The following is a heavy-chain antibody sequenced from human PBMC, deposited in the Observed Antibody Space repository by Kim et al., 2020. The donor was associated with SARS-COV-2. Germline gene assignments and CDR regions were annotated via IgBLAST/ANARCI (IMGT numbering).Heavy chain of an antibody. Sequence: GGSLRLSCAASGFTFSSYAMHWVRQAPGKGLEWVAVISYDGSNKYYADSVKGRFTISRDNSKNTLYLQMNSLRAEDTAVYYCARDPLLTFGGVIVSCYFDYWGQGTLVTVSS. CDR2: ISYDGSNK. CDR1: GFTFSSYA. J-gene: IGHJ4*02. V-gene: IGHV3-30*04. CDR3: ARDPLLTFGGVIVSCYFDY. D-gene: IGHD3-16*02.